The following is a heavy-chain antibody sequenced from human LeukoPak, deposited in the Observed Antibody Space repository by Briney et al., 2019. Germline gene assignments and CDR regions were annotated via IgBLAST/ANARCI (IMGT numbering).Heavy chain of an antibody. D-gene: IGHD3-22*01. CDR1: GGSISNYY. CDR3: ARPSRTGSGWDAFDI. Sequence: SETLSLTCTVSGGSISNYYWSWIRQPPGKELEWNGYIYYSGSTNYNPSLTGRVTISVDTSKNQFSLNLSSVTAADTAMYYCARPSRTGSGWDAFDIWGQGTMVTVSS. V-gene: IGHV4-59*08. CDR2: IYYSGST. J-gene: IGHJ3*02.